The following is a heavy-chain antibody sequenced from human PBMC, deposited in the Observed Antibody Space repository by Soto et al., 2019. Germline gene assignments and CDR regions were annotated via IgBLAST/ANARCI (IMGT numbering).Heavy chain of an antibody. CDR1: GFSLSTSGVG. CDR2: IYCDDDK. Sequence: QITLKESGPTLVKPTQTLTLTCTFSGFSLSTSGVGVGWIRQPPGKALGWLALIYCDDDKRYSTSLKSRITSTKNTSKNQVVLTMTNMDPVDTAPYYCAHSPVSSSYYAAYNYWGQGTLVTVAS. D-gene: IGHD6-13*01. V-gene: IGHV2-5*02. CDR3: AHSPVSSSYYAAYNY. J-gene: IGHJ4*02.